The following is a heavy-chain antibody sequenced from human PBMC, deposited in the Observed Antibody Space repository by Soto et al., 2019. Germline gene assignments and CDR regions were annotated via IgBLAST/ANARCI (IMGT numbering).Heavy chain of an antibody. Sequence: SETLSLTCTVSGGSISSGGYFWSCIRQHPGAGLEWVGHIYYSGNTYYNPSLKGRVTISVDTSKNQFSLKVTYVTAADTAVYYCARGRAKVETTEYFRHWGQGTLVTVSS. J-gene: IGHJ1*01. D-gene: IGHD5-18*01. CDR2: IYYSGNT. CDR3: ARGRAKVETTEYFRH. V-gene: IGHV4-31*03. CDR1: GGSISSGGYF.